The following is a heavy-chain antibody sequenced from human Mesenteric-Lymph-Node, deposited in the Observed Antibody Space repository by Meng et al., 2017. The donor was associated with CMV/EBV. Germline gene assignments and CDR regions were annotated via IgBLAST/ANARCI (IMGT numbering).Heavy chain of an antibody. Sequence: LSCAASGFTFSDYDMHWVRQAPGKGLEWVAAISYDEKKEYYGESVKGRFIISRDNSKNALYLQMSSLRDEDTAVYYCAREGRGYNDYWGQGTLVTVSS. CDR2: ISYDEKKE. D-gene: IGHD5-18*01. CDR1: GFTFSDYD. J-gene: IGHJ4*02. V-gene: IGHV3-33*01. CDR3: AREGRGYNDY.